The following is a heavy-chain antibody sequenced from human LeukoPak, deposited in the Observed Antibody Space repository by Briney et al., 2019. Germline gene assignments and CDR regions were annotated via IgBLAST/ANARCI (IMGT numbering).Heavy chain of an antibody. V-gene: IGHV4-34*01. J-gene: IGHJ6*03. CDR2: INHSGST. CDR1: GGSFSGYY. CDR3: ARDRKVANYYYYYYMDV. D-gene: IGHD2-15*01. Sequence: SETLSLTCAVYGGSFSGYYWSWIRQPPGKGLEWIGGINHSGSTNYNPSLKSRVTISVDTSKNQFSLKLSSVTAADTAVYYCARDRKVANYYYYYYMDVWGKGTTVTVSS.